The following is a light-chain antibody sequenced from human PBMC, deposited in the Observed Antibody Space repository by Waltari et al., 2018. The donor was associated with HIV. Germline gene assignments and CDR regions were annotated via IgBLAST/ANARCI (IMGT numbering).Light chain of an antibody. CDR1: TSNIGRTF. Sequence: SVLTQPPSTSGTPGQKVTISCSGSTSNIGRTFVYWYQQFPGTAPKLLIHRNKWRPSGVPDRFSGSKSGISASLASTGLRSEDEADYYCAAWDVSLSGWVFGGGTKLTVL. V-gene: IGLV1-47*01. J-gene: IGLJ3*02. CDR3: AAWDVSLSGWV. CDR2: RNK.